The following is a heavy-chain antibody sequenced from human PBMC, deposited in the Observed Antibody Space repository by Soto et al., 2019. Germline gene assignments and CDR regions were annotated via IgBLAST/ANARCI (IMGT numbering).Heavy chain of an antibody. CDR2: INAGNGNT. CDR1: GYTLTSYA. CDR3: ARGNRADYGSGSYPFSLDY. V-gene: IGHV1-3*01. Sequence: ASVKVSCKASGYTLTSYAMHWVRQAPGQRLEWMGWINAGNGNTKYSQKFQGRVTITRDTSASTAYMELSSLRSEDTAVYYCARGNRADYGSGSYPFSLDYWGQGTLVTVSS. D-gene: IGHD3-10*01. J-gene: IGHJ4*02.